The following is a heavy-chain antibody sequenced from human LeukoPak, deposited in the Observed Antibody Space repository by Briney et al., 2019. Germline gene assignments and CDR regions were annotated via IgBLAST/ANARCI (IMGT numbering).Heavy chain of an antibody. CDR2: ISGSGGGT. CDR3: AKLEEQWLIDF. CDR1: GFTFSSYW. Sequence: PGGSLRLSCAASGFTFSSYWMSWVRQAPGKGLEWVSTISGSGGGTYSADSVKGRFTISRDNSKNTLYLQMNSLRADDTAIYYCAKLEEQWLIDFWGQGTLVTVSS. V-gene: IGHV3-23*01. D-gene: IGHD6-19*01. J-gene: IGHJ4*02.